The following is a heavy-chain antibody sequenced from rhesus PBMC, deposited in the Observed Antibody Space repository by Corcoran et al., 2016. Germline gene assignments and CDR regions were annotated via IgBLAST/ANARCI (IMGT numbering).Heavy chain of an antibody. J-gene: IGHJ4*01. Sequence: VTLKESGPALVQPTQTLPLTCTFSGFSLSTSGMGVGWIRQPSRKTLEWLAHMYWNDDKYYSTKLKSTLTIYKDTYKNQVVLTMTNMDPGDRATDYCARSSNYDDWGQGVLVTVSS. CDR1: GFSLSTSGMG. V-gene: IGHV2-1*01. CDR2: MYWNDDK. CDR3: ARSSNYDD. D-gene: IGHD4-23*01.